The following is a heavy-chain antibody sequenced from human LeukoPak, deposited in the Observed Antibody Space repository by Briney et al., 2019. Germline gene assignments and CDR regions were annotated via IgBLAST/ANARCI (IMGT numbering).Heavy chain of an antibody. CDR2: INQYGNDK. CDR3: LRVETLVVIRDLPP. CDR1: GFTFSNYG. Sequence: GGSLRLSCDASGFTFSNYGMSWIRQAPGKGLEWVANINQYGNDKYYVDSVKGRFTISRDNAKNSLDLQMNSLRVEDTAIYYCLRVETLVVIRDLPPRGQGTLVTVSS. V-gene: IGHV3-7*01. D-gene: IGHD5-24*01. J-gene: IGHJ4*02.